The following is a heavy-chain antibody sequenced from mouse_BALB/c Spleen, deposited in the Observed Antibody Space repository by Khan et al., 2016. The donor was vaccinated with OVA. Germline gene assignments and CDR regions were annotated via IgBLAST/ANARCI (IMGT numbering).Heavy chain of an antibody. CDR1: GFSFSRYS. CDR2: ISSGGSYT. CDR3: TRHEGYYGYGEGDY. J-gene: IGHJ4*01. Sequence: DVKLVESGGGLVKPGGSLKLSCAASGFSFSRYSMSWVRQTPEKRLEWVATISSGGSYTYYPDSVKGRFTISRDNAKNTLYLQMSSLRSEDTAMYYCTRHEGYYGYGEGDYWGQGTSVTVSS. V-gene: IGHV5-9-3*01. D-gene: IGHD2-2*01.